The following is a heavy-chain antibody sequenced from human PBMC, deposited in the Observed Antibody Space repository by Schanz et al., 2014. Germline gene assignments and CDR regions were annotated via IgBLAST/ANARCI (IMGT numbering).Heavy chain of an antibody. D-gene: IGHD3-9*01. V-gene: IGHV1-18*01. CDR2: IGGSDGNT. CDR3: ARGWGYDALTGYVF. J-gene: IGHJ4*02. Sequence: QVQLVQSGGEVKTPGASVKVSCKASGYTFTRSGISWVRQAPGQGLEWMGWIGGSDGNTNYAPKVQDRVTMTTDTSTSTAYMELRSLRSDDTAVYYCARGWGYDALTGYVFWGQGTLVTVSS. CDR1: GYTFTRSG.